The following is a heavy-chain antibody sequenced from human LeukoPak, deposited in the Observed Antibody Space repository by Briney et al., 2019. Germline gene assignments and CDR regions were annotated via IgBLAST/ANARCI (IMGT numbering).Heavy chain of an antibody. CDR1: GFTFSSYS. V-gene: IGHV3-21*01. Sequence: PGGSLRLSCAASGFTFSSYSMNWVRQAPGKGLEWVSSISSSSSYTYYADSVKGRFTISRDNAKNSLYLQMNSLRAEDTAVYYCAVPSTYDSSAYYRLYYFDYWGQGTLVTVSS. D-gene: IGHD3-22*01. CDR3: AVPSTYDSSAYYRLYYFDY. CDR2: ISSSSSYT. J-gene: IGHJ4*02.